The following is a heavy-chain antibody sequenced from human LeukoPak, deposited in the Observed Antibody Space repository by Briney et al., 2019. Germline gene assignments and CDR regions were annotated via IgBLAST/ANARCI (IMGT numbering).Heavy chain of an antibody. CDR3: ARYGSGYYSFSFADAFDI. D-gene: IGHD3-22*01. CDR2: IYYSGST. CDR1: GGSVSSGSYY. J-gene: IGHJ3*02. Sequence: SETLSLTCTVSGGSVSSGSYYWSWIRQPPGKGLEWIGYIYYSGSTNYNPSLKSRVTISVDTSKNQFSLKLSSVTAADTAVYYCARYGSGYYSFSFADAFDIWGQGTMVTVSS. V-gene: IGHV4-61*01.